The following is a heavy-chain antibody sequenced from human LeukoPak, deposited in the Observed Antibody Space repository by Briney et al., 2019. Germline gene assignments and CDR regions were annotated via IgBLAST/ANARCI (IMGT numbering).Heavy chain of an antibody. Sequence: PGGSLRLSCAASGFTFSSYAMHWVRQAPGKGLEWVAVISYDGSNKYYADSVKGRFTISRDNSKNTLYLQMNSLRAEDTAVYYCARDGPRVVVPAAEYYYYYGMDVWGQGTTVTVSS. V-gene: IGHV3-30-3*01. CDR3: ARDGPRVVVPAAEYYYYYGMDV. CDR1: GFTFSSYA. D-gene: IGHD2-2*01. J-gene: IGHJ6*02. CDR2: ISYDGSNK.